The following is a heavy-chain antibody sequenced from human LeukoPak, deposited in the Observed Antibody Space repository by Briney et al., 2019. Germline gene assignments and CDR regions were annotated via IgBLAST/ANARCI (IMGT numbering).Heavy chain of an antibody. CDR2: ISGSGDNT. CDR1: GLTFSNYA. V-gene: IGHV3-23*01. Sequence: GGPLRLSCAASGLTFSNYAMNWVRQAPGKGLEWVSAISGSGDNTYYGDSVKGRFTNSRDNSKNTLFLQMNSLRAEDTAVYYCAKVKTVTTGAFDIWGQGTMVTVSS. D-gene: IGHD4-17*01. CDR3: AKVKTVTTGAFDI. J-gene: IGHJ3*02.